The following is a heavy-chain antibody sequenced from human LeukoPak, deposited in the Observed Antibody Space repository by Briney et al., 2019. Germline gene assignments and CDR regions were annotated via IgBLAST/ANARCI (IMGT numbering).Heavy chain of an antibody. D-gene: IGHD3-10*01. CDR1: GYSFTSYW. V-gene: IGHV5-51*01. Sequence: GESLKIPCKGSGYSFTSYWIAWVRQMPGKGLEWMGIIYPGDSDTRYSPSFQGQVTISADKSITTAYLQWSSLKASDTAMYYCARTYYYGSGSYYNVAYWGQGTLVTVSS. CDR2: IYPGDSDT. J-gene: IGHJ4*02. CDR3: ARTYYYGSGSYYNVAY.